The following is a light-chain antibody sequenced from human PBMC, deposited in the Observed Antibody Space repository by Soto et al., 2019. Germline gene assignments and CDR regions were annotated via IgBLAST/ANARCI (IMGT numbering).Light chain of an antibody. J-gene: IGKJ1*01. Sequence: EIVLTQSPATLSVSTGERATLSCRASQSVSSNLAWYQQKPGQAPRLLIYGASNRATGIPARFSGSGSGTDFTLSITSLQPDDFATYYCHQYHSYSWTFGQGTKVDI. CDR2: GAS. CDR1: QSVSSN. V-gene: IGKV3-15*01. CDR3: HQYHSYSWT.